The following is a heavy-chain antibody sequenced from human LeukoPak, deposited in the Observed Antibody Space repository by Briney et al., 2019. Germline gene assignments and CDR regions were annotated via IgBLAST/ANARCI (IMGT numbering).Heavy chain of an antibody. CDR3: VRVVNGPR. V-gene: IGHV3-30-3*01. Sequence: GGSLRLSCAASGFPFSDYAIHWVRQAPGKGLEWVAVMSHDGVIKDYADSVKGRFTISRDNSKNTLYLQMNSLRAEDTAVYYCVRVVNGPRWGQGTLVTVSS. CDR1: GFPFSDYA. CDR2: MSHDGVIK. J-gene: IGHJ4*02. D-gene: IGHD2-2*01.